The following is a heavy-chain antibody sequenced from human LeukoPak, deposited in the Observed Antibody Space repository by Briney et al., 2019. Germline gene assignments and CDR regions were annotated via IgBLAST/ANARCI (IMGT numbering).Heavy chain of an antibody. Sequence: SETLSLTCTVSGGSISSSSYYWGWIRQPPGKGLEWIGSIYYSGITYHNPSLRSRVTISVDTSKNQFSLKLSAVTAADTAVYYCAREDTVIAPGFDYWGQGTLVTVSS. J-gene: IGHJ4*02. CDR2: IYYSGIT. CDR3: AREDTVIAPGFDY. V-gene: IGHV4-39*07. D-gene: IGHD5-18*01. CDR1: GGSISSSSYY.